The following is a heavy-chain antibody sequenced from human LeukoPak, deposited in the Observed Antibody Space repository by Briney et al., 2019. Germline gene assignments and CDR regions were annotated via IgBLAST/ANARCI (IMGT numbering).Heavy chain of an antibody. D-gene: IGHD3-9*01. J-gene: IGHJ6*03. CDR2: IYYSGST. CDR1: GGSISSSSYY. Sequence: PSETLSLTCTVSGGSISSSSYYWGWIRQPPGKGLEWIGSIYYSGSTYYNPSLKSRVTISVDTSKNQFSLKLSSVTAADTAVYYCARDPYFVDYYYMDVWGKGTTVTVSS. CDR3: ARDPYFVDYYYMDV. V-gene: IGHV4-39*07.